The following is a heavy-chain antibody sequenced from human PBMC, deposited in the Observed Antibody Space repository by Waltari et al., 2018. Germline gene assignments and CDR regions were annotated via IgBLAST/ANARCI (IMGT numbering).Heavy chain of an antibody. CDR1: GFNVSFHQ. D-gene: IGHD3-10*01. Sequence: EVQLVESGGGMKRPGGSLRLSCAASGFNVSFHQMSWVRQAPGKGLEWVSLIRSDGSTDHADSVKGRFTISRDDFRNTVYLQMNNVRVEDTAVYYCARDYDGYYFYYMDVWGSGTTVAVS. CDR3: ARDYDGYYFYYMDV. CDR2: IRSDGST. J-gene: IGHJ6*03. V-gene: IGHV3-53*01.